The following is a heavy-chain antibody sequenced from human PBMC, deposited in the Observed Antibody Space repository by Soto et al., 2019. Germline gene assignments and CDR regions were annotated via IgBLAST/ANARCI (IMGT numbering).Heavy chain of an antibody. CDR1: GGSVSSGSYY. Sequence: SETLSLTCTVSGGSVSSGSYYWSWIRQPPGKGLEWIGYIYYSGSTNYNPSLKSRVTISVDTSKSQFSLKLSSVTAADTAVYYCARDRTVVAATFYYYYYGMDVWGQGTTVTV. D-gene: IGHD2-15*01. CDR3: ARDRTVVAATFYYYYYGMDV. V-gene: IGHV4-61*01. CDR2: IYYSGST. J-gene: IGHJ6*02.